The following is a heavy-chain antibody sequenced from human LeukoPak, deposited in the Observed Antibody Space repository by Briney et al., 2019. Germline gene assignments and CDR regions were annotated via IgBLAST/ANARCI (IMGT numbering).Heavy chain of an antibody. CDR3: ARWGDGDYYSDY. CDR2: IYYSGST. CDR1: GGSISSYY. D-gene: IGHD4-17*01. J-gene: IGHJ4*02. V-gene: IGHV4-59*01. Sequence: PSETLSLTCTVSGGSISSYYWSWIRQPPGKGLEWIGYIYYSGSTNYNPSLKSRVTISVDTSKNQLSLKLSSVTAADTAVYYCARWGDGDYYSDYWGQGTLVTVSS.